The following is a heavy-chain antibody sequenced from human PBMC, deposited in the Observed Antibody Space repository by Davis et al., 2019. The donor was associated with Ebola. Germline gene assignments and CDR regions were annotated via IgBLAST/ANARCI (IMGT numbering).Heavy chain of an antibody. D-gene: IGHD2/OR15-2a*01. Sequence: SQTLSLTRAIPGDSVSSHSAARNWIRQSPSRVLEWLGRTCYRSKWYNDYAVSVRSRITINPDTSKNQFSLQLNSVTPEDTAMYYCARGTTLYPFDYWGQGTLVTVSS. CDR1: GDSVSSHSAA. CDR3: ARGTTLYPFDY. V-gene: IGHV6-1*01. CDR2: TCYRSKWYN. J-gene: IGHJ4*02.